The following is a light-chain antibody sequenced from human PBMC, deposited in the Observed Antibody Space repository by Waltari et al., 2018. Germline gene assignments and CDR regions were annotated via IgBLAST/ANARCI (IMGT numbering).Light chain of an antibody. CDR3: QQRSNWTPKYT. V-gene: IGKV3-11*01. CDR1: QGVSSY. CDR2: DAS. J-gene: IGKJ2*01. Sequence: EIVLTQSPATLSLSPGERATLSCRASQGVSSYLAGYQQKPGQAPRLLIYDASNRATGIPARFSGSGSGTDFTLTISSLEPEDFAVYYCQQRSNWTPKYTFGQGTKLEIK.